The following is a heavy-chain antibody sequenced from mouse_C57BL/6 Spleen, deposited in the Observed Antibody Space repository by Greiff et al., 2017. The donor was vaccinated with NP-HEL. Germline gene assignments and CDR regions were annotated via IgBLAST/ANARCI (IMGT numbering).Heavy chain of an antibody. CDR3: ARPVVADYCDY. V-gene: IGHV1-26*01. D-gene: IGHD1-1*01. CDR1: GYTFTDYY. J-gene: IGHJ2*01. CDR2: INPNNGGT. Sequence: VQLQQSGPELVKPGASVKISCKASGYTFTDYYMNWVKQSHGKSLEWIGDINPNNGGTSYNQKFKGKATLTVDKSSSTAYMELRSLTSEDSAVYYCARPVVADYCDYWGQGTTLTVSS.